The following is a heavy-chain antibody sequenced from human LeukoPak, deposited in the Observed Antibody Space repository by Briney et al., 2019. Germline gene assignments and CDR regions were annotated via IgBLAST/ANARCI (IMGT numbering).Heavy chain of an antibody. V-gene: IGHV4-31*03. Sequence: SETLSLTCTVSGGSISSGGYYWSWLRQHPGKGLEWIGYIYYSGSTYYNPSLKSRVTISVDTSKNQFSLKLSSVTAADTAVYYCARSTVTTPPQFDPWGQGTLVTVSS. CDR1: GGSISSGGYY. J-gene: IGHJ5*02. CDR2: IYYSGST. CDR3: ARSTVTTPPQFDP. D-gene: IGHD4-11*01.